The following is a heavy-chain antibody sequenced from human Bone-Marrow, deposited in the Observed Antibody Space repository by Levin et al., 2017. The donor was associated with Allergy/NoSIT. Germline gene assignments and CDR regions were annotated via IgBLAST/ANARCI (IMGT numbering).Heavy chain of an antibody. D-gene: IGHD2-2*01. J-gene: IGHJ4*02. CDR3: TVPVTLTRNC. CDR2: IRSRGDNYAT. V-gene: IGHV3-73*01. CDR1: GFTFSGSI. Sequence: QAGGSLRLSCAASGFTFSGSIMHWVRQASGKGLEWVGLIRSRGDNYATSYAAPVRGRFTISRDDSKNTAYLQMNSLKTEDTAVYYCTVPVTLTRNCWGQGTLVTVSS.